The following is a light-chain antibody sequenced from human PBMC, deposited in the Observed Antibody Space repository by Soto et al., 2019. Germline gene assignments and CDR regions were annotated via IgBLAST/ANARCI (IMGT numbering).Light chain of an antibody. Sequence: QSVLTQPASVSGSPGQSITISCTGTSSDVGGYNYVSWYQQHPGNAPRLMIYEVNNRPSGVPNRFSGSKSGNTASLTISGLQAEDEADYYCSSFAGSPVVFGGGTKLTVL. CDR2: EVN. J-gene: IGLJ2*01. CDR3: SSFAGSPVV. CDR1: SSDVGGYNY. V-gene: IGLV2-14*01.